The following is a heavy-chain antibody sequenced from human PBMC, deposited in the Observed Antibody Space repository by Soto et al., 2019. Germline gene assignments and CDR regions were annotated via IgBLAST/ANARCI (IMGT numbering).Heavy chain of an antibody. V-gene: IGHV4-4*07. CDR3: ARENIAVAGVGDLDY. Sequence: QVQLQESGPGLVKPSETLSLTCTVSGGSIFDYYWSWIRQAAGKRLEWIGRVYMSGTTDYNPSLKSRVTMSRDTSQNQFSLDLTSVTAADTAIYYCARENIAVAGVGDLDYWGQGALVTVSS. J-gene: IGHJ4*02. CDR1: GGSIFDYY. CDR2: VYMSGTT. D-gene: IGHD6-19*01.